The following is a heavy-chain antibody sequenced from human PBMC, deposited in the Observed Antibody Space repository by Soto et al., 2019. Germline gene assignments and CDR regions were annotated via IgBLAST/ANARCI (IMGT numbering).Heavy chain of an antibody. J-gene: IGHJ4*02. CDR3: ARDYYDSSGYYYSYYFDY. Sequence: ASVKVSCKASGYTFTSYYMHWLRQAPGQGLEWMGIINPSGGSTSYAQKFQGRVTMTRDTSTSTVYMELSSLRSEDTAVYYCARDYYDSSGYYYSYYFDYWGQGTLVTVSS. CDR2: INPSGGST. V-gene: IGHV1-46*01. D-gene: IGHD3-22*01. CDR1: GYTFTSYY.